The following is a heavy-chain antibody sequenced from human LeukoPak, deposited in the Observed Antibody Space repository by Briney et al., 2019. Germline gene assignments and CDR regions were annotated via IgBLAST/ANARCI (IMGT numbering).Heavy chain of an antibody. V-gene: IGHV3-23*01. D-gene: IGHD5-12*01. CDR1: GFTFSSYA. J-gene: IGHJ4*02. CDR2: ISNSGYSA. CDR3: AKASSDYDKCPFFDY. Sequence: QSGGSLRLSCAASGFTFSSYAMSWVRQAPGKGLEWVSGISNSGYSAFYADSVKGRFTISRDSSKKTLYLQMDSLRAEDAAVYYCAKASSDYDKCPFFDYWGQGTPVTVSS.